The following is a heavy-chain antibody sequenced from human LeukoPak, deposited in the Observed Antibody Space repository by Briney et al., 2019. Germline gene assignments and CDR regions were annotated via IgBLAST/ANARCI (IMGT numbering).Heavy chain of an antibody. J-gene: IGHJ4*02. CDR3: ARNGRVRRVVKDLFEY. CDR1: GYTFTDYD. D-gene: IGHD3-10*01. CDR2: VSPYNGNT. Sequence: ASVKVSCKASGYTFTDYDITWVRQAPGQGLEWMGRVSPYNGNTYYSQRFQGRVTITKDTSTGTAYMDLRNLRDDDTAMYYCARNGRVRRVVKDLFEYWGQGTLVAVSS. V-gene: IGHV1-18*01.